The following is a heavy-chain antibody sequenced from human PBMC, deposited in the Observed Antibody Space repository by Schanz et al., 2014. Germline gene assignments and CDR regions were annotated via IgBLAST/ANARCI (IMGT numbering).Heavy chain of an antibody. V-gene: IGHV3-30-3*01. CDR3: ARGREVVAKILDV. Sequence: QVQLVESGGGVVQPGRSLRLSCAASGFNFSNYDIPWVRQAPGKGLEWVALISHDGNNKHYVDSVEGRFTISRDNSKSMLFLEMSSLRVEDTAVYCCARGREVVAKILDVWGQGTMVTVSS. D-gene: IGHD3-22*01. CDR1: GFNFSNYD. CDR2: ISHDGNNK. J-gene: IGHJ3*01.